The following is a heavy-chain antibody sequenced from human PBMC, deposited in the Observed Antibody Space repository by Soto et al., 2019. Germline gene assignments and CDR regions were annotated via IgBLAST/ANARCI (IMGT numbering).Heavy chain of an antibody. CDR1: GGTFSSYA. V-gene: IGHV1-69*13. J-gene: IGHJ4*02. CDR2: IIPIFGTA. CDR3: ARGVVRGVIIGGYFDY. Sequence: SVKVSCKASGGTFSSYAISWVRQAPGQGLEWMGGIIPIFGTANYAQKFQGRVTITADESTITAYMELSSLRSEDTAVYYCARGVVRGVIIGGYFDYWGQGTLVTVSS. D-gene: IGHD3-10*01.